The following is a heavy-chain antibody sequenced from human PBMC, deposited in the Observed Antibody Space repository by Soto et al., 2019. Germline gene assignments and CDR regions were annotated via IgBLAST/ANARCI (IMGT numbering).Heavy chain of an antibody. D-gene: IGHD7-27*01. CDR1: GFILNNYA. Sequence: VQLLESGGDLIQPGGSLRLSCVASGFILNNYAMSWVRQAPGKGLEWVSTIGGTDGDSDGVPWYEDPVKGGFTISRDSSANTLFLHMDNLRAEDSALYYCVKRGRNWGAFDFWGQGTTVVVSS. V-gene: IGHV3-23*01. CDR3: VKRGRNWGAFDF. CDR2: IGGTDGDSDGVP. J-gene: IGHJ3*01.